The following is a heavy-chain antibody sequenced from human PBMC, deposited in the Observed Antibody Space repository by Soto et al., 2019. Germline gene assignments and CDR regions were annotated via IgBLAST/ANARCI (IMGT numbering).Heavy chain of an antibody. CDR1: GFTFSSYW. V-gene: IGHV3-7*01. D-gene: IGHD3-3*01. CDR2: IKQDGSEK. CDR3: ARDRLDDFWSGYLPLDY. Sequence: GGSLRLSCAASGFTFSSYWMSWVRQTPGKGLEWVANIKQDGSEKYYVDSVKGRFTISRDNAKNSLYLQMNSLRAEDTAVYYCARDRLDDFWSGYLPLDYWGQGTLVTVSS. J-gene: IGHJ4*02.